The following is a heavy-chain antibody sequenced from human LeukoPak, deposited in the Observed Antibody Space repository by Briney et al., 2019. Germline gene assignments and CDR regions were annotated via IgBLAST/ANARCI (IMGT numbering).Heavy chain of an antibody. D-gene: IGHD2-21*02. Sequence: PSETLSLTCTVSGYSIRSGYYWGWIRQPPGKGLEWIGTIYHGGNTYYNSSLRSRVTISVDTSKNQFSLKLSSVTAADTAVYYCATSPGKDGCSSSDCYLPFFFFDNWGQGTLVTVSS. CDR3: ATSPGKDGCSSSDCYLPFFFFDN. J-gene: IGHJ4*02. CDR1: GYSIRSGYY. CDR2: IYHGGNT. V-gene: IGHV4-38-2*02.